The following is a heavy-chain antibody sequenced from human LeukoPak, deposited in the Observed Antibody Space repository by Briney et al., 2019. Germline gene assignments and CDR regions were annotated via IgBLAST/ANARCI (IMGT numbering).Heavy chain of an antibody. J-gene: IGHJ4*02. V-gene: IGHV3-21*01. CDR1: GFTFSSYS. CDR2: ISSSSSYI. CDR3: ARDYDSSGYHDY. D-gene: IGHD3-22*01. Sequence: GGSLRLSCAASGFTFSSYSMNWVRQAPGKGLEWVSSISSSSSYIYYADSVKGRFTISRDNAKNSLYLQMNSLRAEDTAVHYCARDYDSSGYHDYWGQGTLVTVSS.